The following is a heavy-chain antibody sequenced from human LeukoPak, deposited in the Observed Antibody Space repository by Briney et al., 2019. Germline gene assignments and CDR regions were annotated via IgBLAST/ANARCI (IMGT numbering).Heavy chain of an antibody. CDR3: ARGRFMVATFSYAFHL. Sequence: GGSVTVSCMASGGTFSSYVISWVRQAPGQGGEGMGGIIDIFGTANYVQKFQGRVTITTDKYKSKDYMELSSQRAEETAVYDCARGRFMVATFSYAFHLWGQGPMVTLSS. J-gene: IGHJ3*01. CDR2: IIDIFGTA. CDR1: GGTFSSYV. D-gene: IGHD5-12*01. V-gene: IGHV1-69*05.